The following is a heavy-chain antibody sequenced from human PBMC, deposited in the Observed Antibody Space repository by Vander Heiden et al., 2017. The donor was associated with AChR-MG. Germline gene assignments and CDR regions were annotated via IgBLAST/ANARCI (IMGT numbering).Heavy chain of an antibody. CDR1: GFTFGSYA. V-gene: IGHV3-23*01. D-gene: IGHD4-17*01. CDR2: ISGSGGST. CDR3: AKGGTVSYYYGMDV. J-gene: IGHJ6*02. Sequence: EVQLLESGGGLVQPGGSLRLSCAASGFTFGSYAMSWVRQAPGKGLEWVSAISGSGGSTYYADSVKGRFTISRDNSKNTLYLQMNSLRAEDTAVYYCAKGGTVSYYYGMDVWGQGTTVTVSS.